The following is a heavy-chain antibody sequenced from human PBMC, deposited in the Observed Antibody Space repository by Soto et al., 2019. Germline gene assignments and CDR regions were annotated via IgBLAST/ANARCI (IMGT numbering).Heavy chain of an antibody. Sequence: QLQLQESGSGLVKPSQTLSLTCAVSGGSISSGGYSWSWIRQPPGKGLEWIGYIYHSGSTYYNPSLKSRVTISVDRSKNQCSLKLSSVTAADTAVYYCARELGYCSSTSCKYWFDPWGQGTLVTVSS. D-gene: IGHD2-2*01. J-gene: IGHJ5*02. V-gene: IGHV4-30-2*01. CDR2: IYHSGST. CDR3: ARELGYCSSTSCKYWFDP. CDR1: GGSISSGGYS.